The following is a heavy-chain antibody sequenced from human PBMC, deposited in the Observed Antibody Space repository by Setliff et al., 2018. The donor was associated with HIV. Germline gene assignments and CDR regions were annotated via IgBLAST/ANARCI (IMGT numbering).Heavy chain of an antibody. Sequence: GGSLRLSCITSGFTFGDYAMSWVRQAPGKGLEWVSAVSNTGRRTFYADSVKGRFTISKDNFENVVYLQMNSLRVDDTAVYYCVKDAYSTGKPGISWGQGAQVTVSS. D-gene: IGHD2-8*02. V-gene: IGHV3-23*05. J-gene: IGHJ4*02. CDR1: GFTFGDYA. CDR3: VKDAYSTGKPGIS. CDR2: VSNTGRRT.